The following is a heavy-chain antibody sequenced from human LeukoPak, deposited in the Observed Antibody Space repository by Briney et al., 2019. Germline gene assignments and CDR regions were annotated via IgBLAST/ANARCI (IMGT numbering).Heavy chain of an antibody. CDR1: GFTFSNYA. V-gene: IGHV3-23*01. J-gene: IGHJ6*03. Sequence: PGGSPRLSCAASGFTFSNYAMSWVRQAPGKGLEWVSAISGSASSTYHADSVKGRFTISRDNAKNSLYLQMNSLRAEDTAVYYCARAGLHMDVWGKGTTVTVSS. D-gene: IGHD5-18*01. CDR3: ARAGLHMDV. CDR2: ISGSASST.